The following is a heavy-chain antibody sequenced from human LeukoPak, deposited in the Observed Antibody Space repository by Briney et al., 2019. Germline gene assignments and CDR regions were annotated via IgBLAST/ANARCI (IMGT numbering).Heavy chain of an antibody. CDR1: GFTVSSNY. J-gene: IGHJ4*02. V-gene: IGHV3-66*04. Sequence: GGSLRLSCAASGFTVSSNYMSWVRQAPGKGLEWVSVIYSGGSTYYADSVKGRFTISRDNSKNTLYLQMNSLRAEDTAVYYCVRQYYYGSGSYFWAPDYWGQGTLVTVSS. D-gene: IGHD3-10*01. CDR3: VRQYYYGSGSYFWAPDY. CDR2: IYSGGST.